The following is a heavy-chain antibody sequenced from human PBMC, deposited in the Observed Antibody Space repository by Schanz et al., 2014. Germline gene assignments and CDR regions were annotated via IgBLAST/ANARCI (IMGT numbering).Heavy chain of an antibody. J-gene: IGHJ4*02. D-gene: IGHD6-13*01. CDR2: INPNNGGT. Sequence: QVQLVQSGAEVKKPGASVKVSCKASAYSLTGYYLHWVRQAPGQGLEWMGWINPNNGGTNYAQKFQGRVTMTRDTSISTAYMEMTRLTSDDTAVYYCARDGIGADKRWGQGTLVTVSS. CDR1: AYSLTGYY. V-gene: IGHV1-2*02. CDR3: ARDGIGADKR.